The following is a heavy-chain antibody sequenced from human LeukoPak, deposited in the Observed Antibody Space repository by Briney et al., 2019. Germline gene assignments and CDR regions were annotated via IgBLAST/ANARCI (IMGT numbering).Heavy chain of an antibody. V-gene: IGHV3-11*05. CDR1: GFTFSNYA. D-gene: IGHD5-12*01. Sequence: PGGSLGLSCAASGFTFSNYAMSWVRQAPGKGLEWVSYISSSSSFTNHADSVKGRFTISRDNAKNSLYLHMNSLRAEDTAVYYCARDGMSDYDYFDYWGQGTLVTVSS. CDR3: ARDGMSDYDYFDY. CDR2: ISSSSSFT. J-gene: IGHJ4*02.